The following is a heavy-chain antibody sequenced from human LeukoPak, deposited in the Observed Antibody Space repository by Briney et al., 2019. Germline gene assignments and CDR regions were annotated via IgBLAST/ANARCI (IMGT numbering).Heavy chain of an antibody. D-gene: IGHD2-15*01. Sequence: PGWSLRLSCAASGFTFSDYYMSWIRQAPGKGLDGVSYISSSGSYTNYADSVKGRFTISRDNAKNSLYLQMNSLRVEDTAMYYCARAGYCSGTRCYFEYWGQGTLVTVPS. CDR3: ARAGYCSGTRCYFEY. CDR1: GFTFSDYY. CDR2: ISSSGSYT. J-gene: IGHJ4*02. V-gene: IGHV3-11*03.